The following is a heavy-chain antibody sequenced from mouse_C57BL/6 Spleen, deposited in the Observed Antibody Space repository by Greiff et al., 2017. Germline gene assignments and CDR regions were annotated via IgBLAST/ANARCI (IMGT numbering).Heavy chain of an antibody. CDR2: IRSKSSNYAT. J-gene: IGHJ1*03. CDR1: GFTFNTYA. D-gene: IGHD1-1*01. CDR3: VRGHYYGSESWYFDV. V-gene: IGHV10-3*01. Sequence: EVNVVESGGGLVQPKGSLKLSCAASGFTFNTYAMHWVRQAPGKGLEWVARIRSKSSNYATYYADSVKDRFTISRDDSQSMLYLQMNNLKTEDTAMYYCVRGHYYGSESWYFDVWGTGTTVTVAS.